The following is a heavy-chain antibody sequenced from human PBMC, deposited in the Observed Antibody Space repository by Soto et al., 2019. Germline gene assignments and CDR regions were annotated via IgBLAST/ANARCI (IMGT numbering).Heavy chain of an antibody. Sequence: SETLSLTCTVSGGSISSGGYYWSWIRQPPGKGLEWIGYIYYIGSTYYNRSLKSRVTISVDKSKNQFSLKLSSVTAADTAVYHSASFHSTGDILTRPLSSNNNRFDPWGQGTLVTVSS. CDR1: GGSISSGGYY. D-gene: IGHD3-9*01. J-gene: IGHJ5*02. CDR3: ASFHSTGDILTRPLSSNNNRFDP. CDR2: IYYIGST. V-gene: IGHV4-30-4*01.